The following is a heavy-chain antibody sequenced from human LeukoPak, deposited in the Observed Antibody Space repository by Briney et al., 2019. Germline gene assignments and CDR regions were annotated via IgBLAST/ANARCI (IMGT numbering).Heavy chain of an antibody. CDR2: IYYSGST. Sequence: SETLSLTCTVSGGSISSSSYYWGWIRQPPGKGLEWIGSIYYSGSTYYNPSLKSRVTMSVDTSKNQFSLKLSSVTAADTAVYYCARELYDILTGYENWFDPWGQGTLVTVSS. J-gene: IGHJ5*02. CDR3: ARELYDILTGYENWFDP. CDR1: GGSISSSSYY. D-gene: IGHD3-9*01. V-gene: IGHV4-39*07.